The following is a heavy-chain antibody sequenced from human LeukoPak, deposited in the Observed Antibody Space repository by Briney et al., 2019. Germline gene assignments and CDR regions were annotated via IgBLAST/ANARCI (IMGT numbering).Heavy chain of an antibody. CDR1: GFTFSTYS. Sequence: GGSLRLSCAASGFTFSTYSMNWVRQAPGKGLEWVSYIRGSGSPIYYADSVKGRFTISRDNAKNSLYLQMNSLRDEDTAVYYCVRDPEALDYWGQGTPVTISS. V-gene: IGHV3-48*02. CDR3: VRDPEALDY. J-gene: IGHJ4*02. CDR2: IRGSGSPI.